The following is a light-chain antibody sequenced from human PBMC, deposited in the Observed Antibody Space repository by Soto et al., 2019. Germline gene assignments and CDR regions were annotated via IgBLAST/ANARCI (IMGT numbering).Light chain of an antibody. Sequence: DIQMTQSPSTLAAFVGGRVTITCRASQRTSGWLAWYQQKTGKAPXXLIYKASSLESGVPSRFIGSGSETEFTLTIRSLKPDDSATYYCRQYNSLYTFGQGTKVDIK. CDR1: QRTSGW. J-gene: IGKJ2*01. CDR3: RQYNSLYT. V-gene: IGKV1-5*03. CDR2: KAS.